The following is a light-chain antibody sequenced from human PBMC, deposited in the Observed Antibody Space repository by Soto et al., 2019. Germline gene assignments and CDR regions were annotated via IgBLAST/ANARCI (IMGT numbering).Light chain of an antibody. Sequence: DIQMTQSPSSLSASVGDRVTITCRASQSLNNYLNWYQQKPGKAPKPLVYAASILQSGVPSRFSGSGSGADFTLTISSLQPEDFATYYCQQTYSTPQTFGQGTKLEVK. CDR3: QQTYSTPQT. CDR1: QSLNNY. J-gene: IGKJ2*01. V-gene: IGKV1-39*01. CDR2: AAS.